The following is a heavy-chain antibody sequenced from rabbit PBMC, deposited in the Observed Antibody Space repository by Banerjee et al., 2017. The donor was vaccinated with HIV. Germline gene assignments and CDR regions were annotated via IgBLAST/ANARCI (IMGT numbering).Heavy chain of an antibody. CDR3: ARDVAGDGYGYLQL. CDR2: INTSTGNT. J-gene: IGHJ4*01. D-gene: IGHD6-1*01. V-gene: IGHV1S45*01. CDR1: GFSFSNKGV. Sequence: QEQLEESGGGLVKPEGSLTLTCTASGFSFSNKGVMCWVRQAPGKGLEWIACINTSTGNTVYATWAKGRFTISKTSSTTVTLQMTSLTAADTATYFCARDVAGDGYGYLQLWGQGTLVTVS.